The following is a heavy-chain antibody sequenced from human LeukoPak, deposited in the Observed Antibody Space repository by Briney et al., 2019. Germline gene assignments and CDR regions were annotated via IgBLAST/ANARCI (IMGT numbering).Heavy chain of an antibody. J-gene: IGHJ6*03. V-gene: IGHV4-59*01. Sequence: SETLSLTCTVSGGSISSYYWSWIRQPPGKGLEWIGYIYYSGSTNYNPSLKSRVTISVDTSKNQFSLKLSSVTAADTAVYYCARSGQYFYDYYMDVWGKGTTVTISS. CDR2: IYYSGST. D-gene: IGHD3-10*01. CDR1: GGSISSYY. CDR3: ARSGQYFYDYYMDV.